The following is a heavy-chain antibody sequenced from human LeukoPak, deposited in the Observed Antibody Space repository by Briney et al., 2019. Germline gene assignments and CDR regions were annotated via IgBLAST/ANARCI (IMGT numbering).Heavy chain of an antibody. D-gene: IGHD6-19*01. J-gene: IGHJ4*02. CDR2: VSSSGSTI. CDR1: GFTFSDHY. V-gene: IGHV3-11*01. Sequence: GGSLRLSCAASGFTFSDHYMSWIRQAPGKGLEWVSYVSSSGSTIYYADSVKGRFTISRDNAKNSLYLQMNSLRAEDTAVYYCARGRRLDPFDYWGQGTLVTVSS. CDR3: ARGRRLDPFDY.